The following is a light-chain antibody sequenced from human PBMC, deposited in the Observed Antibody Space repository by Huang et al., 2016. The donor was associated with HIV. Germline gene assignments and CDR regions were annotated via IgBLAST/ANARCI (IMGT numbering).Light chain of an antibody. V-gene: IGKV3-15*01. CDR2: GAS. Sequence: EIVMTQSPAILSVSPGERATLSCRASQSVSSNLAVYQQKPGQSPRLLIYGASTRATGIPARFSGSGSGTEFTLTISSLQSEDFAVYYCQQYNNWPPWTFGQGTKVEIK. CDR3: QQYNNWPPWT. CDR1: QSVSSN. J-gene: IGKJ1*01.